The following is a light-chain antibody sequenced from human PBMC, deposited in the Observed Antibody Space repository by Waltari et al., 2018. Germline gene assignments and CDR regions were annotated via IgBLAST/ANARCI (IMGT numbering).Light chain of an antibody. J-gene: IGKJ1*01. Sequence: EIVLTQSPGTLSLSPGVRATLSCRASQGVRGYLAWYQQKVGQAPRFLIYDVSNRATGTPARFSGSGSGTDFTLTISGLEPEDFAVYYCQQRSTWPWTFGQGTRVEV. V-gene: IGKV3-11*01. CDR3: QQRSTWPWT. CDR2: DVS. CDR1: QGVRGY.